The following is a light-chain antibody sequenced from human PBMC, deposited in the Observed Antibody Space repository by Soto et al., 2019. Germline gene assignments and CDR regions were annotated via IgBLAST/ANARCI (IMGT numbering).Light chain of an antibody. CDR2: EVT. V-gene: IGLV2-14*01. J-gene: IGLJ2*01. CDR3: SSYTRGIKV. CDR1: SSDVGGYNY. Sequence: QSALTQPASVSGSPGQSITISCTGTSSDVGGYNYVSWYQQHPGKAPKLMIYEVTNRPSGVSNRFSGSKSGNTASLTISGLQAEDEADYYCSSYTRGIKVFGGGTKVTVL.